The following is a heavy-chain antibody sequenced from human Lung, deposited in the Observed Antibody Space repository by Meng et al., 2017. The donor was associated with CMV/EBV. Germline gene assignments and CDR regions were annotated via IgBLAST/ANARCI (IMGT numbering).Heavy chain of an antibody. Sequence: QGRLGGWGPALVKRSETLSLTCAVSGDSITNHNWWAWVRQPPGKGLEWIGEIPHRGSSAYNPSLKSRVSMSIDKSKNQFSLKLTSVTAADTAVYHCLRRSGGSVWGQGTLVTVSS. V-gene: IGHV4-4*02. J-gene: IGHJ1*01. CDR3: LRRSGGSV. CDR1: GDSITNHNW. CDR2: IPHRGSS. D-gene: IGHD3-10*01.